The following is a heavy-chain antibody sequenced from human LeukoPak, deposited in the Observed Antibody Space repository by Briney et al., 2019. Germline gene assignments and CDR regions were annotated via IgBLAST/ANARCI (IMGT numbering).Heavy chain of an antibody. Sequence: SETLSFTCTVSGGSISSYYWNWIRQPPGKGLEWIGYMHYSGDTGYNPSLKSRVIISVDTSKNQFSLKLTSVTAADTAVYYCARRIDQTGSPPAYNWLDPWGQGTLVTVSS. CDR2: MHYSGDT. D-gene: IGHD2-2*01. V-gene: IGHV4-59*01. CDR3: ARRIDQTGSPPAYNWLDP. J-gene: IGHJ5*02. CDR1: GGSISSYY.